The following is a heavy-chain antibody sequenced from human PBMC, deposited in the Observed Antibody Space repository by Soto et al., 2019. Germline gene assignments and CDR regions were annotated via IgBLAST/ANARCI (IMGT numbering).Heavy chain of an antibody. V-gene: IGHV4-34*01. CDR2: INHSGST. Sequence: SETLSLTCAVYGGSFSGYYWSWIRQPPGKGLEWIGEINHSGSTNYNPSLKSRVTISVDTSKNQFSLKLSSVTAADTAVYYCARDRRYLWFGDLLDYWGQGTLVTVSS. CDR3: ARDRRYLWFGDLLDY. D-gene: IGHD3-10*01. J-gene: IGHJ4*02. CDR1: GGSFSGYY.